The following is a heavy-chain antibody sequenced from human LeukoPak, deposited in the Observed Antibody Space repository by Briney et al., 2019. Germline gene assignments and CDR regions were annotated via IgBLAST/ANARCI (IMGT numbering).Heavy chain of an antibody. CDR1: GFTFSGSA. D-gene: IGHD5-18*01. CDR3: TSGDSYGGVYFDY. J-gene: IGHJ4*02. CDR2: IRSKANSYAT. V-gene: IGHV3-73*01. Sequence: GGSLRLSCAASGFTFSGSAMHWVRQASGKGLEWVGRIRSKANSYATAYAASVKGRFTISRDDSKNTAYLQMNSLKTEDTAVYYCTSGDSYGGVYFDYWGQGTLVTVSS.